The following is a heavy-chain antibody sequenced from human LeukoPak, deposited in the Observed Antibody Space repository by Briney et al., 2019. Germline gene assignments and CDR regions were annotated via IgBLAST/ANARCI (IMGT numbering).Heavy chain of an antibody. CDR3: ARRHGYCSGGSCPNWFDP. CDR1: GYSFTSYW. CDR2: IYPGDSDT. Sequence: GESLKISCKGSGYSFTSYWIGWVRQMPGKGLEWMGIIYPGDSDTRYSPSFQGQVTTSADKSISTAYLQWSSLKASDTAMYYCARRHGYCSGGSCPNWFDPWGQGTLVTVSS. V-gene: IGHV5-51*01. J-gene: IGHJ5*02. D-gene: IGHD2-15*01.